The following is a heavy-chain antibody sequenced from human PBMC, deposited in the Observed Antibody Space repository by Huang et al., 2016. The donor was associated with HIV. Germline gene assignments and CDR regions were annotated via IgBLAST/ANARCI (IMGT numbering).Heavy chain of an antibody. CDR3: ARVRGYSGSYYGMDV. D-gene: IGHD1-26*01. CDR2: IIPGFGTQ. Sequence: QVQLMQSGAEVKKPGSSVKVSCKASGGTFSNHGFSGVGQAPGQGLEWMGGIIPGFGTQYYTPKFQGRVTITADESTSTVYMELSSLTPDDTAEYYCARVRGYSGSYYGMDVWGQGTTVTVSS. CDR1: GGTFSNHG. V-gene: IGHV1-69*01. J-gene: IGHJ6*02.